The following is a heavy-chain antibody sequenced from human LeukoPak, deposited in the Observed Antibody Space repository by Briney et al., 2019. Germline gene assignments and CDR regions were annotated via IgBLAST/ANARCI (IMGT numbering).Heavy chain of an antibody. J-gene: IGHJ4*02. CDR1: GDSVSSNSAA. CDR2: TYYRSKWSH. Sequence: SQTLSLTCAISGDSVSSNSAAWNWIRQSPSRGLEWLGRTYYRSKWSHDYAVSVKSRITINPDTSKNQFSMQLNSVTPEDTAVYYCARDLQLWTTRDTRGGAQVGYWGQGTLVTVSS. CDR3: ARDLQLWTTRDTRGGAQVGY. D-gene: IGHD5-18*01. V-gene: IGHV6-1*01.